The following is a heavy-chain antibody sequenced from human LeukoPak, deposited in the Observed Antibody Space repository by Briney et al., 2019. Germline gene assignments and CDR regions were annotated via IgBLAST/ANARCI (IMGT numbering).Heavy chain of an antibody. J-gene: IGHJ4*02. Sequence: ESGPTLVKPTQTLTLTCTFSGFSFSTSGVGVGWIRQPPGKALEWLALIYWDDDKRYSPSLKSRLTITKDTSKNQVVLTMTNVDPVDTATYYCAHRFQQQEFDYWGQGTLVTVSS. CDR1: GFSFSTSGVG. V-gene: IGHV2-5*02. CDR3: AHRFQQQEFDY. D-gene: IGHD6-13*01. CDR2: IYWDDDK.